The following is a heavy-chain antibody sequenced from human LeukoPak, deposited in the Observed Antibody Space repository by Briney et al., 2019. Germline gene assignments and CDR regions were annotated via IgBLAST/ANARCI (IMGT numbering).Heavy chain of an antibody. Sequence: GGSLRLSCAASGFTFTGYAMSWLRQAPGKGLEWVAVISYDGSNKYYADSVKGRFTISRDNSKNTLYLQMNSLRAEDTAVYYCAKDQYSRRPITHDYWGQGTLVTVSS. D-gene: IGHD6-13*01. CDR3: AKDQYSRRPITHDY. CDR1: GFTFTGYA. V-gene: IGHV3-30-3*01. CDR2: ISYDGSNK. J-gene: IGHJ4*02.